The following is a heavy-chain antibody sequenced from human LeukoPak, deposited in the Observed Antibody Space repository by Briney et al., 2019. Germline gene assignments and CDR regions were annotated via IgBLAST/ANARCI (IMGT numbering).Heavy chain of an antibody. CDR2: INHSGST. J-gene: IGHJ4*02. Sequence: SETLSPTCTVSGYSISSGYYWSWIRQPPGKGLEWIGEINHSGSTNYNPSLKSRVTISVDTSKNQFSLKLSSVTAADTAVYYCARLAGDYYGSGSSDYWGQGTLVTVSS. CDR1: GYSISSGYY. CDR3: ARLAGDYYGSGSSDY. D-gene: IGHD3-10*01. V-gene: IGHV4-38-2*02.